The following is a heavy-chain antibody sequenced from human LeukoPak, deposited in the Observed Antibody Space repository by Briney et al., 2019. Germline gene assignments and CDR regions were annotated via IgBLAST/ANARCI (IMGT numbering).Heavy chain of an antibody. J-gene: IGHJ4*02. Sequence: GGPLRLSCAASGLTFSRYSMSWVRQAPGKGREWISYISTSSTTYYADSVKGRFTISRDNAKNSLYLQMNSLRAEDTAVYYCARDSSTVTFDYWGQGTLVTVSS. CDR1: GLTFSRYS. CDR2: ISTSSTT. D-gene: IGHD4-17*01. V-gene: IGHV3-48*04. CDR3: ARDSSTVTFDY.